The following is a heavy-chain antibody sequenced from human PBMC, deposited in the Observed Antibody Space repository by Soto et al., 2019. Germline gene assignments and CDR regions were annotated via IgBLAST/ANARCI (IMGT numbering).Heavy chain of an antibody. D-gene: IGHD2-21*01. CDR2: INSDGSRT. CDR3: ARVRKVINY. Sequence: HPGXSLRLSGVASGFTFSDYWMRWVTQAPGKGLVCVSRINSDGSRTNYADSVTGRFTTFRDNAKNSRYLQMNSLRAEDTAVYYCARVRKVINYWGKGTLVTVSS. V-gene: IGHV3-74*01. CDR1: GFTFSDYW. J-gene: IGHJ4*02.